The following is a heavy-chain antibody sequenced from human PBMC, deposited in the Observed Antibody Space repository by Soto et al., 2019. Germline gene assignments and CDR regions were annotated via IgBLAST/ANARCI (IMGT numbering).Heavy chain of an antibody. CDR2: INPNSGGT. CDR1: GYTFTGSV. D-gene: IGHD3-16*02. Sequence: ASVKVSCEASGYTFTGSVMPWVRQAPGQGLEWMGWINPNSGGTNYAQKFQGWVTMTRDTSISTAYMELSRLRSDDTAVYYCARDRSEGYDYIWGSYRPAAFDIWGQGTMVTVSS. V-gene: IGHV1-2*04. CDR3: ARDRSEGYDYIWGSYRPAAFDI. J-gene: IGHJ3*02.